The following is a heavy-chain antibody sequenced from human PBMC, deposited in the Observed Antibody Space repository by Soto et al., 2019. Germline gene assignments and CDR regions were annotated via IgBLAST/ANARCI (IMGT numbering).Heavy chain of an antibody. Sequence: QVQLVQSGAEVKKPGASVKVSCKASGYTFINHGISWVRQAPGQGLEWVGWISGHDGKTKYARSLQGRVTMTTDTSTSTAYMELRSLTSDDTAVYYCAGEPKGGAYDMDVWGQGTTVTVSS. D-gene: IGHD3-16*01. CDR2: ISGHDGKT. CDR1: GYTFINHG. V-gene: IGHV1-18*04. CDR3: AGEPKGGAYDMDV. J-gene: IGHJ6*02.